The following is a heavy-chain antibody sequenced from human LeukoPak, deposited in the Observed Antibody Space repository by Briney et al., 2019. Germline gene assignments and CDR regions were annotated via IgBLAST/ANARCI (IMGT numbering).Heavy chain of an antibody. J-gene: IGHJ4*02. V-gene: IGHV3-23*01. Sequence: GGSLRLSCAASGFTFSSYAMSWVRQAPGKGLEWVSAISGSGGSTYYADSVKGRFTISRDNSKNTLYLQMNGLRAEDTAIYYCAKHGAGITVAGRRHLDYWGQGTLVTVSS. D-gene: IGHD6-19*01. CDR1: GFTFSSYA. CDR3: AKHGAGITVAGRRHLDY. CDR2: ISGSGGST.